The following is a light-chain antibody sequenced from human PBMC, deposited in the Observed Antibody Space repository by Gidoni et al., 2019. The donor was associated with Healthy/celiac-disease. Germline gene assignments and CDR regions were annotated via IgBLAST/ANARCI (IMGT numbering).Light chain of an antibody. CDR1: QSVSSNY. J-gene: IGKJ2*01. CDR2: GAS. Sequence: EIVLTQSPGTLSLSPGERATLSCSASQSVSSNYLAWYQQKPGQAPRLLIYGASSRATGIPDRCSGSGSGTDFTLTISRLEPEDFAVYYCQQFGNSPLMYTFGQGTKLEIK. CDR3: QQFGNSPLMYT. V-gene: IGKV3-20*01.